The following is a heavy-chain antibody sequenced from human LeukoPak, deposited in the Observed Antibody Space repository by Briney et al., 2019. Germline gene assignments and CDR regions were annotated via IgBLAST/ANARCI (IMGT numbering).Heavy chain of an antibody. CDR1: GYTFTSYD. D-gene: IGHD5-24*01. CDR2: TSVYNGKT. V-gene: IGHV1-18*01. J-gene: IGHJ4*02. CDR3: ARSPGVRDGYNWY. Sequence: ASVKVSCKASGYTFTSYDINWVRQAPGQGLEWMGWTSVYNGKTDYAQKLQGRVTMTTDTSTKTAYMEVKRLTSDDTAVYYCARSPGVRDGYNWYWGQGTLVTVSS.